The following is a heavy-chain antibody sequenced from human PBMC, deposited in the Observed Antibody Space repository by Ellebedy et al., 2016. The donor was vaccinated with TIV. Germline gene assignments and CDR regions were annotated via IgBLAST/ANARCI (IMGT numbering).Heavy chain of an antibody. J-gene: IGHJ2*01. CDR2: ISAYNGNT. V-gene: IGHV1-18*01. CDR3: ARLAHDLYYIFTGFYRQGWYFDL. Sequence: AASVKVSCKAPGYSFTNYGITWVRQAPGQGLEWMGWISAYNGNTNYAQKFQGRVTMTTDTSTSTAYMELRSLISDDTAVYYCARLAHDLYYIFTGFYRQGWYFDLWGRGTLVTVSS. CDR1: GYSFTNYG. D-gene: IGHD3-9*01.